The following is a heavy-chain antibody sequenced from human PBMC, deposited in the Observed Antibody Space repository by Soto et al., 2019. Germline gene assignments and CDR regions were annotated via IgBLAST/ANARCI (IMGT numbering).Heavy chain of an antibody. J-gene: IGHJ5*02. CDR2: ISAYNGNT. V-gene: IGHV1-18*04. D-gene: IGHD3-3*01. CDR1: GYTFTSYG. Sequence: ASVKVSCKASGYTFTSYGISWVRQAPGQGLEWMGWISAYNGNTNYAQKLQGRVTMTTDTSTSTAYMELRSLRSDDTAVYYCARGAVDTIWGNWFDPWSQGTLVTVSS. CDR3: ARGAVDTIWGNWFDP.